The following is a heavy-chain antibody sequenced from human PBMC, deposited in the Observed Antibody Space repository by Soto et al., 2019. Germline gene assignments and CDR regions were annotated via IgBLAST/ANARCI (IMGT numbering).Heavy chain of an antibody. J-gene: IGHJ2*01. CDR3: AKKPELGKWYFYV. V-gene: IGHV3-30*18. D-gene: IGHD1-26*01. Sequence: QVHLVGSGGGVVQPGRSLRLSCAASGFSFSSYGMHWVRQTPDKGLEWVAAISSGASEKYYSDAVRGRFTISRDNSKNTLYLEMNSLSDEDTAMYYCAKKPELGKWYFYVWGRGTQVTVS. CDR1: GFSFSSYG. CDR2: ISSGASEK.